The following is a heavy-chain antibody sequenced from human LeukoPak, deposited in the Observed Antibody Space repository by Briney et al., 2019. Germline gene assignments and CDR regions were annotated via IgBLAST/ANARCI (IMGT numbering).Heavy chain of an antibody. V-gene: IGHV1-46*01. CDR3: ARGLGRGSYSPYCYYYMDV. J-gene: IGHJ6*03. Sequence: ASVKVSCKASGYTFTSYYMHWVRQAPGQGLEWMGIINPSGGSTSYAQKFQGRVTMTRDMSTSTVYMELSSLRSEDTAVYYCARGLGRGSYSPYCYYYMDVWGKGTTVTVSS. D-gene: IGHD1-26*01. CDR1: GYTFTSYY. CDR2: INPSGGST.